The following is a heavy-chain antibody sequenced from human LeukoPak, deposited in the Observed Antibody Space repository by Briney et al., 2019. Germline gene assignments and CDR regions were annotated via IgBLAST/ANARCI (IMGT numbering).Heavy chain of an antibody. J-gene: IGHJ6*02. Sequence: PSETLSLTCTVSGGSISSGGYYWSWIRQHPGKGLEWIGYIYYSGSTYYNPSLKSRVTISVDTSKNQFSLKLSSVTAADTAVYYCARAGDHYDSSGYYGMDVWGQGTTVTVSS. CDR3: ARAGDHYDSSGYYGMDV. CDR1: GGSISSGGYY. V-gene: IGHV4-31*03. D-gene: IGHD3-22*01. CDR2: IYYSGST.